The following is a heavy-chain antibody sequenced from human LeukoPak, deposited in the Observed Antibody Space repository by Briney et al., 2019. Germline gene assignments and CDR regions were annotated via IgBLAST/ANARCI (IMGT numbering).Heavy chain of an antibody. V-gene: IGHV1-8*03. CDR3: AREATYSSSSYYYYYMDV. D-gene: IGHD6-6*01. J-gene: IGHJ6*03. CDR1: GYTFTSYD. Sequence: GVSVKLLCKASGYTFTSYDIHWVRQATGQGLEWMVYMTYHRGNTRYAEKLQGRVTITGNTSLSTAYMELSSLRSEDTAVYYCAREATYSSSSYYYYYMDVWGKATTVTVSS. CDR2: MTYHRGNT.